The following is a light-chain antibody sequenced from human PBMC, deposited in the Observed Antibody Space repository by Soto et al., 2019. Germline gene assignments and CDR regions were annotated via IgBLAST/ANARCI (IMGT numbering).Light chain of an antibody. CDR1: SSDVGGYNY. CDR2: DVN. V-gene: IGLV2-14*03. J-gene: IGLJ2*01. CDR3: SSYTSSSTVI. Sequence: QSALTQPASVSGSPGQSISISCTGSSSDVGGYNYVSWYQHHPGKAPKLMIYDVNNRPSGVSNRFSGSRSGNTASLTISGLQAQDEADYYCSSYTSSSTVIFCGGTKPTVL.